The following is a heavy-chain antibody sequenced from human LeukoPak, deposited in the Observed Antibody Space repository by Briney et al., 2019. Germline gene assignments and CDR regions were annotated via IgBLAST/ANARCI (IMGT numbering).Heavy chain of an antibody. Sequence: ASVKVSCKASGYTFTSYYMHWVRQAPGQGLEWMGIINPSGGSTSYAQKFQSRVTMTRDTSTSTVYLELSSLRSEDTAVYYCARDRAVRGVIIGGWFDPWGQGTLVTVSS. CDR3: ARDRAVRGVIIGGWFDP. CDR2: INPSGGST. V-gene: IGHV1-46*01. J-gene: IGHJ5*02. D-gene: IGHD3-10*01. CDR1: GYTFTSYY.